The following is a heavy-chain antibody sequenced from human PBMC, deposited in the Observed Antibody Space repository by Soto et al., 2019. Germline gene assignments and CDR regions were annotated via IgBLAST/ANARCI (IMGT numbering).Heavy chain of an antibody. CDR1: GYTFTGHY. CDR2: ISPATGGA. V-gene: IGHV1-2*02. CDR3: GRGRSGELVVFY. Sequence: QVQLVQSGAEVKKPGASVKVSCKASGYTFTGHYIHWVRQAPGQGPEWMGEISPATGGAKYAQKFQGRVTMTRDTSITRVYMELTNLSPDDTAVYYCGRGRSGELVVFYWGQGTLVSVSS. J-gene: IGHJ4*02. D-gene: IGHD1-7*01.